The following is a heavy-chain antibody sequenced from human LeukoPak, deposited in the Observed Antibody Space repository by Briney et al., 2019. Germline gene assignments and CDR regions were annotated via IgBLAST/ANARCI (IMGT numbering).Heavy chain of an antibody. Sequence: SETLSLTCAVYGGSFSGYYWSWIRQPTGKGLEWIGEINHSGSTNYNPSLKSRVTISVDTSKNQFSLKLSSVTAADTAVYYCARGGDYYDSSGRPFDYWGQGTLVTVSS. D-gene: IGHD3-22*01. J-gene: IGHJ4*02. CDR3: ARGGDYYDSSGRPFDY. V-gene: IGHV4-34*01. CDR2: INHSGST. CDR1: GGSFSGYY.